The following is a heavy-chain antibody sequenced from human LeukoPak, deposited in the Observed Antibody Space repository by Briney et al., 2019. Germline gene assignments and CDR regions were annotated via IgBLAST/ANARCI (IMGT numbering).Heavy chain of an antibody. CDR3: ARGGGQWLRSYYFDY. V-gene: IGHV4-34*01. D-gene: IGHD5-12*01. J-gene: IGHJ4*02. CDR2: INHSGNT. Sequence: GSLRLSCAASGFTFSSYAMSWVRQSQGKGLEWIGEINHSGNTNYNPSLKSRVTISVDTSKKQFSLTVRSVTAADTAVYYCARGGGQWLRSYYFDYWGQGALVTVSS. CDR1: GFTFSSYA.